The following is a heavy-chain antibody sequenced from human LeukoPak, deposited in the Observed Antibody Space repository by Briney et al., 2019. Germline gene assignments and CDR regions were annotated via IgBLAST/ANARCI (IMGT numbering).Heavy chain of an antibody. CDR1: GYTFTSYG. J-gene: IGHJ4*02. V-gene: IGHV1-18*01. D-gene: IGHD3-22*01. CDR2: ISAYNGNT. Sequence: ASVKVSCKASGYTFTSYGISWVRQAPGQGLEWMGWISAYNGNTNYAQKLQGRVTMTTDTSTSTAYMELRSLRSDDPAVYYCARSTPYYDSSGYYFDYWGQGTLVTVSS. CDR3: ARSTPYYDSSGYYFDY.